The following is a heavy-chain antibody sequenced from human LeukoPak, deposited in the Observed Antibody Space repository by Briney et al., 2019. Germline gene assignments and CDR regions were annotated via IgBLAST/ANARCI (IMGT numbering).Heavy chain of an antibody. CDR2: IKQDGSEK. J-gene: IGHJ4*02. D-gene: IGHD6-13*01. CDR3: ARPRDSGWSKTWDY. Sequence: PGGSLRLSCEGSGFTFRTYWMTWVRQAPGKGLEWVANIKQDGSEKYYVDSVKGRFTISRDNAQNSLYLQMYSLRAEDTAVYYCARPRDSGWSKTWDYWGQGTLVTVSS. V-gene: IGHV3-7*03. CDR1: GFTFRTYW.